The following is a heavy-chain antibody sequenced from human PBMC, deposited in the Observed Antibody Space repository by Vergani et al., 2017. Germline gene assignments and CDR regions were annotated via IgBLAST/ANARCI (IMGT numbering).Heavy chain of an antibody. D-gene: IGHD6-13*01. CDR1: GYTFTSYY. Sequence: QVQLVQSGAEVKKPGASVKVSCKASGYTFTSYYMHWVRQAPGQGLEWMGIINPNSGGTNYAQKFQGRVTMTRDTSISTAYMELSRLRSDDTAVYYCARGRGQQLGEHNWFDPWGQGTLVTVSS. CDR3: ARGRGQQLGEHNWFDP. CDR2: INPNSGGT. J-gene: IGHJ5*02. V-gene: IGHV1-2*02.